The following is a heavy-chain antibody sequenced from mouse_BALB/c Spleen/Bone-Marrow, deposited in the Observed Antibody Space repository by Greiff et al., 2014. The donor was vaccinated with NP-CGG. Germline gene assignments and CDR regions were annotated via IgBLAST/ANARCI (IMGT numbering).Heavy chain of an antibody. CDR1: GYIFTSYW. Sequence: LVESGAELVRPGASVKLSCKTSGYIFTSYWIHWVKQRSGQGLEWIARTYPGTGSTYHNEKFKGKATLTADKSPSTAYMQLSSPKSEDSAVYFCARTVNPAMDYWGQGTSVTVSS. CDR2: TYPGTGST. V-gene: IGHV1S132*01. CDR3: ARTVNPAMDY. J-gene: IGHJ4*01.